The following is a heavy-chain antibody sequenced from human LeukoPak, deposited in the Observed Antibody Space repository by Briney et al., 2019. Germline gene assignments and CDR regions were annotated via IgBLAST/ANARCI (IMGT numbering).Heavy chain of an antibody. D-gene: IGHD3-10*01. CDR2: IRHDGSKP. J-gene: IGHJ4*02. V-gene: IGHV3-30*02. CDR1: GFTFSTYG. CDR3: AKDISDEYNSGSNPDH. Sequence: GGSLRLSCAASGFTFSTYGMNWVRQAPGKGLEWVAFIRHDGSKPFYTDSVKARFTISRDNSKNTMYLQMSGLRAEGTAMYYCAKDISDEYNSGSNPDHWGQGTQVTVSS.